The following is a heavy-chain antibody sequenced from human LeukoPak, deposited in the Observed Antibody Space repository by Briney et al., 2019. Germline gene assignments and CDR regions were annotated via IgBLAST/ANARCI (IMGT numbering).Heavy chain of an antibody. Sequence: ASVKVSCTASGYTFTSNYIHWVRHGPRQGLEWMGMIYPRDGSTSYAQKFQGRVTVTRDTSTSTVHMELSGLRSEDTAVYYCARNKEGFDYWGQGTLVTVSS. J-gene: IGHJ4*02. CDR1: GYTFTSNY. CDR2: IYPRDGST. V-gene: IGHV1-46*01. CDR3: ARNKEGFDY.